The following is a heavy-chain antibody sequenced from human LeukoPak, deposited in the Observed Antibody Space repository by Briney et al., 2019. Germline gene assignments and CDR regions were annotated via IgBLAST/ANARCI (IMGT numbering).Heavy chain of an antibody. CDR2: IYYSGST. V-gene: IGHV4-59*12. CDR1: GGSISSYY. CDR3: ARAPTGDNWFDP. Sequence: PSETLSLTCTVSGGSISSYYWSWIRQPPGKGLEWIGYIYYSGSTNYNPSLKSRVTISVDKSKNQFSLKLSSVTAADTAVYYCARAPTGDNWFDPWGQGTLVTVSS. D-gene: IGHD4-17*01. J-gene: IGHJ5*02.